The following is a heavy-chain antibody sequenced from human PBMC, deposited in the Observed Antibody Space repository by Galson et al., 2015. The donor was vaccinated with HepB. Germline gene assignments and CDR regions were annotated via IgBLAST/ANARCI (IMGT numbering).Heavy chain of an antibody. J-gene: IGHJ5*02. D-gene: IGHD1-14*01. CDR2: ISSSSSYI. V-gene: IGHV3-21*01. CDR3: ARERKPPTNWFDP. Sequence: SLRLSCAASGFTFSSYSMNWVRQAPGKGLEWVSSISSSSSYIYYADSVKGRFTTSRDNAKNSLYLQMNSLRAEDTAVYYCARERKPPTNWFDPWGQGTLVTVSS. CDR1: GFTFSSYS.